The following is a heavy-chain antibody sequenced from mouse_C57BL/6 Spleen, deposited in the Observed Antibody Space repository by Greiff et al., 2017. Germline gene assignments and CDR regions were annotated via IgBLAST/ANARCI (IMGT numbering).Heavy chain of an antibody. Sequence: QVQLQQPGAELVKPGASVKLSCTASGYTFTSYWMHWVKQRPGQGLEWIGMIHPNSGSTNYNEKFKSKATLTVDKSASTAYMQLSSLTSEDSAVYYCARDGRYFDVWGTGTTVTVSS. V-gene: IGHV1-64*01. J-gene: IGHJ1*03. D-gene: IGHD2-3*01. CDR3: ARDGRYFDV. CDR1: GYTFTSYW. CDR2: IHPNSGST.